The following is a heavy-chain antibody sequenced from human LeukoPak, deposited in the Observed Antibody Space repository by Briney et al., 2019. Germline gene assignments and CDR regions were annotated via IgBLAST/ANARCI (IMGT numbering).Heavy chain of an antibody. D-gene: IGHD2-15*01. V-gene: IGHV3-23*01. CDR2: ISGSGGST. CDR3: AKYRRFAVVAAPFDY. CDR1: GFTFISYA. Sequence: PGGSLRLSCAASGFTFISYAMSWVRQAPGKGLEWVSAISGSGGSTYYADSVKGRFTISRDNSKNTLYLKMNSLRAEDTAVYYCAKYRRFAVVAAPFDYWGQGTLVTVSS. J-gene: IGHJ4*02.